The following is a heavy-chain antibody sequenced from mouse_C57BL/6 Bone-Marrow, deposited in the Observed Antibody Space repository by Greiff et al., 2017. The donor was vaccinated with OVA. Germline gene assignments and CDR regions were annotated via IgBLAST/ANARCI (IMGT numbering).Heavy chain of an antibody. CDR3: ARSPIYYDYEGFAY. J-gene: IGHJ3*01. D-gene: IGHD2-4*01. CDR1: GYTFTSYG. V-gene: IGHV1-81*01. Sequence: QVQLQQSGAELARPGASVKLSCKASGYTFTSYGISWVKQRTGQGLEWIGEIYPRSGNTYYNEKFKGKATLTADKSSSTAYMELRSLTSEDSAVYFCARSPIYYDYEGFAYWGQGTRVTVSA. CDR2: IYPRSGNT.